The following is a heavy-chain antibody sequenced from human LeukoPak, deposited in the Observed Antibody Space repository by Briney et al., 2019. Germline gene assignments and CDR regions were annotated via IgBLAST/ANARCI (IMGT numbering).Heavy chain of an antibody. J-gene: IGHJ5*02. V-gene: IGHV3-23*01. CDR2: ISGSGGST. Sequence: GGSLRLSRAASGFTFSSYDMSWVRQAPGKGLEWVSAISGSGGSTYFADSVKGRFTISRDNSKNTLYLEMNSLRAEDTAIYYCAKTVPRYCGSDCYPSVNWFDPWGQGTLVTVSS. D-gene: IGHD2-21*02. CDR1: GFTFSSYD. CDR3: AKTVPRYCGSDCYPSVNWFDP.